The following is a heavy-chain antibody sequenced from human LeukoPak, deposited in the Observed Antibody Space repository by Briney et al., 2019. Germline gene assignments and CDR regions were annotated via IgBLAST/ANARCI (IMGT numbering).Heavy chain of an antibody. V-gene: IGHV3-66*01. D-gene: IGHD6-13*01. CDR1: EFSVGSNY. CDR3: ARVGTDLYSSTFDY. CDR2: IYSGGST. J-gene: IGHJ4*02. Sequence: GGSLRLSCAASEFSVGSNYMTWVRQAPGKGLEWVSLIYSGGSTYYADSVKGRFTISRDNSKNTLYLQMNSLRAEDTAVYYCARVGTDLYSSTFDYWGLGTLVTVSS.